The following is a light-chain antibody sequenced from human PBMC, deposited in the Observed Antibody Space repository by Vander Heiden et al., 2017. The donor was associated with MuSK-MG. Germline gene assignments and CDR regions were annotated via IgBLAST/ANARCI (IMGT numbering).Light chain of an antibody. CDR2: EVT. J-gene: IGLJ2*01. Sequence: QSALTQPPSASGSPGQSVTISCTGTSSDIGGHNYVSWYQQHPGKAPKLIIYEVTNRPSGVPDRFSGSKSGDTASLTVSGLQAEDEAYYYCSAYVGRAVFGGGTQLTVL. CDR1: SSDIGGHNY. CDR3: SAYVGRAV. V-gene: IGLV2-8*01.